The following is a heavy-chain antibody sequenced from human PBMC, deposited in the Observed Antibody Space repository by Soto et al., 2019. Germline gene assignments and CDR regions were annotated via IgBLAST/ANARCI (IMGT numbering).Heavy chain of an antibody. CDR3: AREGSGYNF. Sequence: SVKVSCKASGGTFSSFGISWVRQAPGQGLEWMGGIIPVFGRPNYARGFRGRLTITADESTSTSYMELIDLGSEDTAVYYCAREGSGYNFWGQGTQVTVSS. J-gene: IGHJ1*01. V-gene: IGHV1-69*13. D-gene: IGHD5-12*01. CDR2: IIPVFGRP. CDR1: GGTFSSFG.